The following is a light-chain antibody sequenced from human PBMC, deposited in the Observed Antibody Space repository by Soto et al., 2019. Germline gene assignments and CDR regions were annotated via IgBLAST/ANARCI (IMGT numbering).Light chain of an antibody. Sequence: QSALTQPASVSASPGQSITISCTGTSSDVGSYNLVSWYQQHPGKAPKLMIYEGSKRPSGVSNRFSGSKSGNTASLTISGLQAEDEANYYCCSYASSSPSWVFGGGTKLTVL. J-gene: IGLJ3*02. CDR3: CSYASSSPSWV. CDR2: EGS. CDR1: SSDVGSYNL. V-gene: IGLV2-23*01.